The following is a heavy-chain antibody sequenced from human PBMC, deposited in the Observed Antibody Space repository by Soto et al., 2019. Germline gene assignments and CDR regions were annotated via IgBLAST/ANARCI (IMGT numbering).Heavy chain of an antibody. D-gene: IGHD2-15*01. Sequence: SETLSLTCTVSGGSISSYYWSWIRQPPGKGLEWIGYIYYSGSTNYNPSLKSRVTISVDTSKNQFSLKLSSVTAADTAVYYCARCKPYCSGGSCYYYYMDVWGKGTTVTVSS. CDR2: IYYSGST. V-gene: IGHV4-59*01. CDR3: ARCKPYCSGGSCYYYYMDV. J-gene: IGHJ6*03. CDR1: GGSISSYY.